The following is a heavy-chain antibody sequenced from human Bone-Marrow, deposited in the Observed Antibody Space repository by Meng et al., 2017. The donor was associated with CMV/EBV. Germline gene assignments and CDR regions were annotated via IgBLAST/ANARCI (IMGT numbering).Heavy chain of an antibody. CDR3: ARDWAMVRGVMG. CDR1: GFTFSDYY. V-gene: IGHV3-11*04. J-gene: IGHJ4*02. Sequence: GESLKISCAASGFTFSDYYMSWIRQAPGKGLEWVSYISSSGSTIYYADSVKGRFTISRDNAKNSLYLQMNSLRAEDTAVYYCARDWAMVRGVMGWGQGTLVTVSS. D-gene: IGHD3-10*01. CDR2: ISSSGSTI.